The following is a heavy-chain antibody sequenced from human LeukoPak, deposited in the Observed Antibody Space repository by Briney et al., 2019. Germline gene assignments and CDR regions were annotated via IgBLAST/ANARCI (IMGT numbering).Heavy chain of an antibody. CDR2: ISWNSGSI. D-gene: IGHD6-13*01. CDR1: GFTFDDYA. V-gene: IGHV3-9*01. Sequence: PGGSLRLSCAASGFTFDDYAMHWVRHAPGKGLEWVSGISWNSGSIGYADSVKGRFTISRDNAKNSLYLQMNSLRAEDTALYYCAKASAAAGTYIDYWGQGTLVTVSS. J-gene: IGHJ4*02. CDR3: AKASAAAGTYIDY.